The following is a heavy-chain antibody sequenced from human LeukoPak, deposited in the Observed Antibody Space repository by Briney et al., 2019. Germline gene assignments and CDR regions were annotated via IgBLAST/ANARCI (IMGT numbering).Heavy chain of an antibody. CDR2: ISSSSSYI. D-gene: IGHD6-19*01. V-gene: IGHV3-21*01. Sequence: PGGSLRLSCAASGFTFSSYSMNWVRQAPGKGLEWVSSISSSSSYIYYAGSVKGRFTISRDNAKNSLYLQMNSLRAEDTAVYYCARDWYAWSGWYATPYYYYMDVWGKGTTVTVSS. CDR1: GFTFSSYS. CDR3: ARDWYAWSGWYATPYYYYMDV. J-gene: IGHJ6*03.